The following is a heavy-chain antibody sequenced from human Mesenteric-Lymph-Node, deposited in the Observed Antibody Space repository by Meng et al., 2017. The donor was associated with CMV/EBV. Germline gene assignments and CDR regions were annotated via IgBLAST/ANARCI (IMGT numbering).Heavy chain of an antibody. CDR1: GFNFRDYA. Sequence: GGSLRLSCSSSGFNFRDYAMTWVRQAPGRGLEWVGFVRSEAYGGTTEDGASAKGRFSISRDDSKSIVYLQMNSLTTEDTAVYYCSRLGPTGFGAFDVWGQGAMVTVSS. CDR2: VRSEAYGGTT. CDR3: SRLGPTGFGAFDV. V-gene: IGHV3-49*04. J-gene: IGHJ3*01. D-gene: IGHD3-16*01.